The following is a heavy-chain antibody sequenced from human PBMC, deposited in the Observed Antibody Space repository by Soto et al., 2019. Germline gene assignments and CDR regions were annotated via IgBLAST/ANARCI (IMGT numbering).Heavy chain of an antibody. CDR2: IITILGIA. CDR1: GGTFSSYT. V-gene: IGHV1-69*04. Sequence: SVKVSCKASGGTFSSYTISWVRQAPGQGLEWMGRIITILGIANYAQKFQGRVTITADKSTSTAYMELSSLRSEDTAVYYCARDLDPEDAFDIWGQGTMVTVSS. D-gene: IGHD3-9*01. J-gene: IGHJ3*02. CDR3: ARDLDPEDAFDI.